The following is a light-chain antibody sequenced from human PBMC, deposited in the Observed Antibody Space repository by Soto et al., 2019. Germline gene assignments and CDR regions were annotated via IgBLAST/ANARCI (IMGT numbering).Light chain of an antibody. CDR3: LLSYSGTNWV. J-gene: IGLJ3*02. V-gene: IGLV7-46*01. Sequence: QAVVTQEPSLTVSPGRTVTITCGSSTGAVTSGHYPYWFQQKPGQAPRTLIYDTTNKHSWTPARFSGSLLGGKAALTLAGAQTDDEADYYCLLSYSGTNWVFGGGTKLTVL. CDR1: TGAVTSGHY. CDR2: DTT.